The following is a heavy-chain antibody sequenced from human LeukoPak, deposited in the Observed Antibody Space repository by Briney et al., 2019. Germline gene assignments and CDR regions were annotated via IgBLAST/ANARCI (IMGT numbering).Heavy chain of an antibody. V-gene: IGHV4-59*12. CDR3: ARVIDLVVVAARYYYYYYMDV. Sequence: SETLSLTCTVSGGSISSYYWSWIRQPPGKGLEWIGYIYYSGSTNYNPSLKSRVTISVDTSKNQFSLKLSSVTAADTAVYYCARVIDLVVVAARYYYYYYMDVWGKGTTVTVSS. J-gene: IGHJ6*03. CDR1: GGSISSYY. CDR2: IYYSGST. D-gene: IGHD2-15*01.